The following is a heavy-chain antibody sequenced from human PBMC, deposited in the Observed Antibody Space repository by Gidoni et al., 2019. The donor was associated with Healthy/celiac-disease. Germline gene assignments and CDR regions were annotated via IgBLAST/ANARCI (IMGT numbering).Heavy chain of an antibody. V-gene: IGHV4-31*03. CDR3: ARAGDYDFWSGYPPAAFDI. CDR1: GGSISSGGYY. D-gene: IGHD3-3*01. J-gene: IGHJ3*02. CDR2: IYYSGST. Sequence: QVQLQESGPGLVKPSQTLSLTCTVSGGSISSGGYYWSWIRQHPGKGLEWIGYIYYSGSTYYNPSLKSRVTISVDTSKNQFSLKLSSVTAADTAVYYCARAGDYDFWSGYPPAAFDIWGQGTMVTVSS.